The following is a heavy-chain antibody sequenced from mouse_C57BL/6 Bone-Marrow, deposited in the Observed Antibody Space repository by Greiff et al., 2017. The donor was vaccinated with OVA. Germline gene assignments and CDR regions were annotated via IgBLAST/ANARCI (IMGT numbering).Heavy chain of an antibody. D-gene: IGHD2-4*01. CDR3: ARSGDYDWFAY. J-gene: IGHJ3*01. CDR2: ISPNSGST. CDR1: GYTFTSYW. V-gene: IGHV1-64*01. Sequence: VKLQQPGAELVKPGASVKLSCKASGYTFTSYWMHWVKQRPGQGLEWIGMISPNSGSTNYNEKLKSKATLTVDKSSSTAYMQLSRLTSEDSAVYYCARSGDYDWFAYWGQGTLVTVSA.